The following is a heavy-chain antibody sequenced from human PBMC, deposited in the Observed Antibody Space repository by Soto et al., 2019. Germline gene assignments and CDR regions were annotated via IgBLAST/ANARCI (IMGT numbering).Heavy chain of an antibody. CDR1: GGSISSYY. J-gene: IGHJ4*02. V-gene: IGHV4-59*01. D-gene: IGHD3-22*01. CDR2: IYYSGST. CDR3: ARVGGSGYNIDY. Sequence: SETLSLTCTVSGGSISSYYWSWIRQPPGKGLEWIGYIYYSGSTNYNPSLKSRVTISVDTSKNQFSLKLSSVTAADTAVYYCARVGGSGYNIDYWGQGTLVTVSS.